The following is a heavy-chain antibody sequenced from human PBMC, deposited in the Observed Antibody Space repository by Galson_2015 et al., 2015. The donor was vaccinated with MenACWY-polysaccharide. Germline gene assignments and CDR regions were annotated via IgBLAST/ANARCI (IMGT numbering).Heavy chain of an antibody. CDR3: ATDSSGYPRWFDP. CDR1: GYTLTELS. V-gene: IGHV1-24*01. D-gene: IGHD3-22*01. J-gene: IGHJ5*02. CDR2: FDPEDGET. Sequence: SVKVSCKVSGYTLTELSMHWVRRAPGKGLEWMGGFDPEDGETIYAQKFQGRVTMTEDTSTDTAYMELSSLRSEDTAVYYCATDSSGYPRWFDPWGQGTLVTVSS.